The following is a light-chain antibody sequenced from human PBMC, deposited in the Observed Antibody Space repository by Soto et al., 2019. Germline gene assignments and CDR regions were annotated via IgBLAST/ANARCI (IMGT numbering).Light chain of an antibody. CDR2: EVN. Sequence: QSVLTHPASVSGSPGQSITISCTGTSSDVGGYDYVSWYQLHPGKAPKLMVFEVNNRPSGVSYRFSGSKSGNTASLTISGLQAEDEADYFCSSYSIRTAYLFGTGTKLTVL. V-gene: IGLV2-14*01. CDR3: SSYSIRTAYL. CDR1: SSDVGGYDY. J-gene: IGLJ1*01.